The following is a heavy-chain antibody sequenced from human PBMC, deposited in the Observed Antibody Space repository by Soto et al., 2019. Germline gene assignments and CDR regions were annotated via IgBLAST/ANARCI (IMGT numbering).Heavy chain of an antibody. CDR2: ITGSGSIK. CDR1: GFIFTRHA. V-gene: IGHV3-23*01. D-gene: IGHD3-16*02. Sequence: HPGGSLRLSCAASGFIFTRHAMSWVRQAPGKGLEWVSAITGSGSIKYYLDSVEGRFTISRDDSKNTLYLQMDTLRAGDTAVYYCAKDKDVVPRYFDSWGPGTLVTVSS. J-gene: IGHJ4*02. CDR3: AKDKDVVPRYFDS.